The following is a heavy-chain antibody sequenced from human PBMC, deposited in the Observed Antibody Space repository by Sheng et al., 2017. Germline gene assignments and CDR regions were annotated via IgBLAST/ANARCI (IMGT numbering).Heavy chain of an antibody. CDR2: IYSGGST. Sequence: EVQLVESGGGLIQPGGSLRLSCAASGFTVSSNYMSWVRQAPGKGLEWVSVIYSGGSTYYADSVKGRFTISRDNSKNTLYLQMNSLRAEDTAVYYCARDYGDYGYYWYFDLWGRGTLVTVSS. D-gene: IGHD4-17*01. CDR3: ARDYGDYGYYWYFDL. J-gene: IGHJ2*01. V-gene: IGHV3-53*01. CDR1: GFTVSSNY.